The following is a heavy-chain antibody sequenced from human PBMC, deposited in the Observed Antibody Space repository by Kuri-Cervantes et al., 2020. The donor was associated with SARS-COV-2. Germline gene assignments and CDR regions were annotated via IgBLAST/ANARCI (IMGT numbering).Heavy chain of an antibody. Sequence: GEYLKIYCAASGFTLSSYGMHWVRQAPGKGLQWVAVISYDGSNKYYADSVKGRFNISRDNSKNTLYLQMNRLRAEDTAVYYCAKDRSTGTYYYYYGMDVWGQGTTVTVSS. CDR3: AKDRSTGTYYYYYGMDV. CDR1: GFTLSSYG. V-gene: IGHV3-30*18. J-gene: IGHJ6*02. D-gene: IGHD3-16*02. CDR2: ISYDGSNK.